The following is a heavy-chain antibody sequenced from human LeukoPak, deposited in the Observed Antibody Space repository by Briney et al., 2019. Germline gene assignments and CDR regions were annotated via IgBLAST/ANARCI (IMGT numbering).Heavy chain of an antibody. V-gene: IGHV3-15*01. J-gene: IGHJ5*02. Sequence: ETLSLTCTVSGGSTSSYYWSWIRQPPGKGLEWVGRIKSKTDGGTTDYAAPVKGRFTISRDDSKNTLYLQMNSLKTEDTAVYYCTTNKTAWGQGTLVTVSS. D-gene: IGHD1/OR15-1a*01. CDR1: GGSTSSYY. CDR3: TTNKTA. CDR2: IKSKTDGGTT.